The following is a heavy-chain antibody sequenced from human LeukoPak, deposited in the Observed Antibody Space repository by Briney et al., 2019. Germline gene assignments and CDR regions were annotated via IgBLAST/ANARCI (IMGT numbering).Heavy chain of an antibody. D-gene: IGHD3-3*01. CDR1: GGPSSGYY. CDR3: ARSYDFWRKYNNWFDP. V-gene: IGHV4-34*01. J-gene: IGHJ5*02. Sequence: PSETLSLTCAVYGGPSSGYYWSWIRQPPGKGLEWIGEINHSGSTNYNPSLKSRVTISVDTSKNQFSLKLSSVTAADTAVYYCARSYDFWRKYNNWFDPWGQGTMVTVSS. CDR2: INHSGST.